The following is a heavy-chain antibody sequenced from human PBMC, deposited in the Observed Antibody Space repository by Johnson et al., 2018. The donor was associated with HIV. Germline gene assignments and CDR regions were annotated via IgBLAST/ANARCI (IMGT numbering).Heavy chain of an antibody. V-gene: IGHV3-30*02. J-gene: IGHJ3*02. CDR3: AKSAPGYDSSGYRNAFDI. CDR2: IRHDGSNK. Sequence: QVQLVESGGGVVQPGGSLRLSCAASIFTFSYYDMHWVRQAPGKGLEWVAFIRHDGSNKYYADSVKGRFTISRDNSKNTLYLQMNSLRAEDTAVYYCAKSAPGYDSSGYRNAFDIWGQGTMVTVSS. CDR1: IFTFSYYD. D-gene: IGHD3-22*01.